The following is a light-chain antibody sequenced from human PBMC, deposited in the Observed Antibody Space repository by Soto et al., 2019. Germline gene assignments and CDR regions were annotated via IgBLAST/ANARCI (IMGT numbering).Light chain of an antibody. CDR2: GAS. CDR3: QQYGSSPPYT. CDR1: QSVSSSY. V-gene: IGKV3-20*01. Sequence: EIVLTQSPGTLSLSPGERATLSCRASQSVSSSYLAWYQQKPGQAPRLLIYGASSSATGIPDRFSGSGSRTDFTLTITRLEPEDFAVYYCQQYGSSPPYTFGQGTKLEIK. J-gene: IGKJ2*01.